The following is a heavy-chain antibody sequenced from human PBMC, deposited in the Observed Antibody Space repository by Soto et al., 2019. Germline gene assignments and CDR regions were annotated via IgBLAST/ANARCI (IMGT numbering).Heavy chain of an antibody. CDR3: AKAPRPDFWSGYLPYYYYGMDV. CDR2: ISYDGSNK. V-gene: IGHV3-30*18. J-gene: IGHJ6*02. Sequence: QVQLVESGGGVVQPGRSLRLSCAASGFTFSSYGMHWVRQAPGKGLEWVAVISYDGSNKYYADSVKGRFTISRDNSKNTLYLQMNSLRAEDTAVYYCAKAPRPDFWSGYLPYYYYGMDVWGQGTTVTVSS. D-gene: IGHD3-3*01. CDR1: GFTFSSYG.